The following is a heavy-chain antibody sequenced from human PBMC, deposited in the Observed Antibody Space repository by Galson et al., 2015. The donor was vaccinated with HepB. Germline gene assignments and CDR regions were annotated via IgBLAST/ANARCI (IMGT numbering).Heavy chain of an antibody. Sequence: SVKVSCKASGGTFSSYAISWVRQAPGQGLEWMGIINPSGGSTSYAQKFQGRVTMTRDTSTSTVYMELSSLRSEDTAVYYCARPLAAQPSLSHGMDVWGQGTTVTVSS. V-gene: IGHV1-46*01. CDR1: GGTFSSYA. J-gene: IGHJ6*02. CDR2: INPSGGST. CDR3: ARPLAAQPSLSHGMDV. D-gene: IGHD6-6*01.